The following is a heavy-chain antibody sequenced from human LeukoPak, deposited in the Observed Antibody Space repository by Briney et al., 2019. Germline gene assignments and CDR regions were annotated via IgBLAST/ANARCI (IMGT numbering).Heavy chain of an antibody. Sequence: SETLSLTCAVYGGSFSGYYWSWIRQPPGKGLEWIGEINHSGSTNYNPSLKSRVTISVDTSKNQFSLKLSSVTVADTAVYYCARGGIVATSNKQNWFDPWGQGTLVTVSS. D-gene: IGHD5-12*01. V-gene: IGHV4-34*01. CDR3: ARGGIVATSNKQNWFDP. CDR2: INHSGST. J-gene: IGHJ5*02. CDR1: GGSFSGYY.